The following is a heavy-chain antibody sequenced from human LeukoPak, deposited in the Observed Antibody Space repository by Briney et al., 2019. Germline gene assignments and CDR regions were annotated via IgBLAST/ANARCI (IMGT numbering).Heavy chain of an antibody. CDR1: VYSFTNYW. J-gene: IGHJ3*02. Sequence: GESLKISCEGSVYSFTNYWIAWGRQMPGKGLEWMGIIYAGDSDTRYSPSFQGQVTISADKSISTAYLQWSSLKASDTAMYYCARQRRNGGIAASNDAFDIWGQGTMVTVSS. D-gene: IGHD6-13*01. CDR3: ARQRRNGGIAASNDAFDI. CDR2: IYAGDSDT. V-gene: IGHV5-51*01.